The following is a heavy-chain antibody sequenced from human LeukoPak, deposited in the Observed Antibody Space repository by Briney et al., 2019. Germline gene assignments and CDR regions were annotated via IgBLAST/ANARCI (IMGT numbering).Heavy chain of an antibody. CDR1: GFTFSTYG. Sequence: GGSLRLSCAASGFTFSTYGIHWVRQAPGRGLEWVAVISYDGSKEYYADSVKGRFTISRDNSKNTLYLQMNSLRVEDTAVYYCAKDSSGWMYYFDYWGQGTLVTVSS. D-gene: IGHD6-19*01. J-gene: IGHJ4*02. CDR3: AKDSSGWMYYFDY. V-gene: IGHV3-30*18. CDR2: ISYDGSKE.